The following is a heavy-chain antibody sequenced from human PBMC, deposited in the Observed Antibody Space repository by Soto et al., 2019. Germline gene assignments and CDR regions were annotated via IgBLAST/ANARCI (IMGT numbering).Heavy chain of an antibody. D-gene: IGHD3-10*01. CDR2: MNPNSGNT. CDR3: ARVGGSGTYYYIDV. J-gene: IGHJ6*03. CDR1: GYIFTSYD. V-gene: IGHV1-8*01. Sequence: ASVKVSCKASGYIFTSYDINWVRQATGQGLEWMGWMNPNSGNTGYAQKFQGRVTMTRNTSISTAYMELSSLRSEDTSVYYCARVGGSGTYYYIDVWGKGTTVTVSS.